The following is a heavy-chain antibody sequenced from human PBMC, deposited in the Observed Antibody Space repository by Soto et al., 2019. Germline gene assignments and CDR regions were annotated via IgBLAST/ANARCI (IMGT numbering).Heavy chain of an antibody. CDR3: ARDQGGPFAS. Sequence: QVHLQESGPGLVKPSETLSLTCTVSGVSFSTYYWSWIRQAPGKGLEWIGYIYDSGSSNYKPSLKSRVTMSLDTSKNQLSLKLSSVTAADTAVYYCARDQGGPFASWGQGTLVTVSS. J-gene: IGHJ4*02. CDR1: GVSFSTYY. CDR2: IYDSGSS. V-gene: IGHV4-59*01. D-gene: IGHD2-15*01.